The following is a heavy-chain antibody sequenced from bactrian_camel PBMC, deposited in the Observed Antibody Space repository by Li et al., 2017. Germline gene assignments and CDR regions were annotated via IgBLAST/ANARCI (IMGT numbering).Heavy chain of an antibody. J-gene: IGHJ4*01. D-gene: IGHD5*01. Sequence: QLVESGGGSVQVQAGGSLILSCAVVSGYTTCMAWFRQAPGKEREAVAGIYSGGGAPYYADSVKGRFTISRDSAGNTLYLQMNSLEPEDTAMYYCAAAGGRTKVGREEILRPETYDNWGQGTQVTVS. V-gene: IGHV3S31*01. CDR2: IYSGGGAP. CDR1: GYTTC. CDR3: AAAGGRTKVGREEILRPETYDN.